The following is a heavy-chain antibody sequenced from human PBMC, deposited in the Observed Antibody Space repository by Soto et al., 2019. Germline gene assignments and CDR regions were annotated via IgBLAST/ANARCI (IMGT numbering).Heavy chain of an antibody. CDR1: GYSFAGYW. J-gene: IGHJ4*02. Sequence: PGDSLKISCKGSGYSFAGYWSTWVRQKPGKGLEWMGRIDPSDSQTYYSPSIRGQVTISVTKSITTVFLQWSSLRASDTAMYYCARQIYDSDTGPNFQYYFDSWGQGTPVTVSS. V-gene: IGHV5-10-1*04. CDR2: IDPSDSQT. CDR3: ARQIYDSDTGPNFQYYFDS. D-gene: IGHD3-22*01.